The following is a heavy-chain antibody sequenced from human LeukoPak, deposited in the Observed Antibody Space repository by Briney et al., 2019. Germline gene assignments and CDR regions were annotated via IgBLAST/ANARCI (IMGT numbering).Heavy chain of an antibody. D-gene: IGHD3-3*01. J-gene: IGHJ4*02. CDR1: GGSISSYY. CDR3: ARAEYDFWSGYPYYFDY. Sequence: SETLSLTCTVSGGSISSYYWSWIRQPPGKGLEWIGYIYYSGSTNYNPSLKSRVTILVDTSKNQFSLKLSSVTAADTAVYYCARAEYDFWSGYPYYFDYWGQGTLVTVSS. CDR2: IYYSGST. V-gene: IGHV4-59*01.